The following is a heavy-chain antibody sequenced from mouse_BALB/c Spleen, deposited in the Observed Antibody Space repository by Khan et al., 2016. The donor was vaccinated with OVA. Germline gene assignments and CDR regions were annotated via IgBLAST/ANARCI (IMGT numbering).Heavy chain of an antibody. Sequence: VQLQQSGPDLVKPGASVKISCKASGYSFTGYYIHWVKQSHGKSLEWIGRVNPNNGGTNSNQKFTGKAILTVDKSSNTAYMELRSLTSEDYAVYSCAIYHGDFDVWGAGTTVTVSS. CDR1: GYSFTGYY. J-gene: IGHJ1*01. CDR3: AIYHGDFDV. CDR2: VNPNNGGT. D-gene: IGHD1-1*01. V-gene: IGHV1-18*01.